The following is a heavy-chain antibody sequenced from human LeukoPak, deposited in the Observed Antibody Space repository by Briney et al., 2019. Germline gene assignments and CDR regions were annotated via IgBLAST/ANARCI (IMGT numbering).Heavy chain of an antibody. CDR2: INHSGST. D-gene: IGHD6-13*01. J-gene: IGHJ5*02. Sequence: SETLSLTRAVYGGSFSGYYWSWIRQPPGKGLEWIGEINHSGSTNYNPSLKSRVTISVDTSKNQFSLKLSSVTAADTAVYYCARGRGIRFDPWGQGTLVTVSS. V-gene: IGHV4-34*01. CDR1: GGSFSGYY. CDR3: ARGRGIRFDP.